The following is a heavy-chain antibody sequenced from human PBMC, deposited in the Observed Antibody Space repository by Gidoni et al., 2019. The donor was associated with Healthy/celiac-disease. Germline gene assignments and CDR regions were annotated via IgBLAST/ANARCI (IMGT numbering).Heavy chain of an antibody. CDR3: AKAGIQLWLGRYYFDY. CDR2: ISGSGGST. J-gene: IGHJ4*02. Sequence: EVQLLASGGGLVQPGGSLRLSCAASGFPFSCYAMSGVRQAPGKGLEWVSAISGSGGSTYYADSVKGRFTISRDNSKNTLYLQMNSLRAEDTAVYYCAKAGIQLWLGRYYFDYWGQGTLVTVSS. V-gene: IGHV3-23*01. CDR1: GFPFSCYA. D-gene: IGHD5-18*01.